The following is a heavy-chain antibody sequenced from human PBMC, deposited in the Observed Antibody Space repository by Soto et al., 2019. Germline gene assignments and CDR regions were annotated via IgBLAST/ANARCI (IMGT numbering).Heavy chain of an antibody. V-gene: IGHV3-30*18. CDR1: GFTFSSYG. J-gene: IGHJ4*02. CDR3: AKDPCSGGSCYADY. D-gene: IGHD2-15*01. CDR2: ISYDGSNK. Sequence: GGSLRLSCAASGFTFSSYGMHWVRQAPGKGLEWVAVISYDGSNKYYADSVKGRFTISRDNSKNTLYLQMNSLRAEDTAVYYCAKDPCSGGSCYADYWGQGTLVTVSS.